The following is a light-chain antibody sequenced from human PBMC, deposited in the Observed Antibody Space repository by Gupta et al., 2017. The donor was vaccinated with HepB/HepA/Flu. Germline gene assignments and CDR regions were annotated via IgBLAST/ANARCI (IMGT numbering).Light chain of an antibody. CDR2: EVT. Sequence: SALPQPPSVSWSPGQSITISCIGTSSEFGDFHYVSWEQQHPGKDPKLLISEVTNRPLGVSYRFSGSTSGNTASLTISGLQPEDEADYDCSSFTYTTTLVVFGGGTKLTVL. CDR3: SSFTYTTTLVV. V-gene: IGLV2-14*01. J-gene: IGLJ2*01. CDR1: SSEFGDFHY.